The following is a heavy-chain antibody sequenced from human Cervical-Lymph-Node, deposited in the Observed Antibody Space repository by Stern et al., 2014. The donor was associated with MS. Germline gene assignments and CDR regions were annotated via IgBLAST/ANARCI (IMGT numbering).Heavy chain of an antibody. CDR2: ISFEGLNK. D-gene: IGHD3-10*01. CDR1: GSTFSNNA. J-gene: IGHJ6*02. V-gene: IGHV3-30-3*01. Sequence: VQLVESGGGVVQPGGSLRLSCAASGSTFSNNAMHWVRQAPGQGLEWVAVISFEGLNKFYADSVKGRFTISRDNSKKRLFLEMSSLRVNDSAVYYCATVGFTGSGGYFWGYGMDVWGQGTAVTVSS. CDR3: ATVGFTGSGGYFWGYGMDV.